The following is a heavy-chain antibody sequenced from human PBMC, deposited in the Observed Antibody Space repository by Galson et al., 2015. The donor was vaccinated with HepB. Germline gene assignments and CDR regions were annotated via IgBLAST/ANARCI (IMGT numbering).Heavy chain of an antibody. CDR3: ARGQYYGSGSYRNWFDP. CDR2: INTNTGNP. D-gene: IGHD3-10*01. Sequence: SVKVSCKASGYTFTSYAMNWVRQAPGQGLEWMGWINTNTGNPTYAQGFTGRFVFSLDTSVSTAYLQISSLKAEDTAVYYCARGQYYGSGSYRNWFDPWGQGTLVTVSS. J-gene: IGHJ5*02. CDR1: GYTFTSYA. V-gene: IGHV7-4-1*02.